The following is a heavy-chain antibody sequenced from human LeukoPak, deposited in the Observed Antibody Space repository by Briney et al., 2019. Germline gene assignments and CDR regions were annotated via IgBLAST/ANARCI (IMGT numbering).Heavy chain of an antibody. CDR1: GFTFSSYS. D-gene: IGHD6-6*01. V-gene: IGHV3-48*01. J-gene: IGHJ4*02. Sequence: GGSLRLSCAASGFTFSSYSMNWVRQAPGKGLEWVSYISSSSSTIYYADSVKGRFTISRDNAKNSLYLQMNSLRAEDTAVYYCARVQYSSSSGIGDYWGQGTLVTVSS. CDR3: ARVQYSSSSGIGDY. CDR2: ISSSSSTI.